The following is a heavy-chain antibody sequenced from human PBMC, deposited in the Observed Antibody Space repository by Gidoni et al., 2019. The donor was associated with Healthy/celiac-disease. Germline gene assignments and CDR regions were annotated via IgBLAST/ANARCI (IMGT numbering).Heavy chain of an antibody. J-gene: IGHJ4*02. V-gene: IGHV4-39*01. CDR3: ARLRSGYHFDY. Sequence: LQLQASGPGLVKPSETLSLPCTVSGGSISSSSYYWGWIRQPPGKGLEWIGSIYYSGSTYDNPSLKSRVTISVDTSKNQFSLKLSSVTAADTAVYYGARLRSGYHFDYWGQGTLVTVSS. CDR1: GGSISSSSYY. D-gene: IGHD3-3*01. CDR2: IYYSGST.